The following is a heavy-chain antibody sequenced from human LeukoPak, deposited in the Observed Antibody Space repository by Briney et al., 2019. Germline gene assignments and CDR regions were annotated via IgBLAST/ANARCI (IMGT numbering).Heavy chain of an antibody. J-gene: IGHJ4*02. D-gene: IGHD3-10*01. Sequence: PGGSLRLSCAASGFTFSSYGMSWDRQAAGKGLEWVSAISGSGGSTYYADSVKGRFTISRDNSKNTLYLQMNSLRAEDTAVYYCAKDLWFGDYWGQGTLVTVSS. V-gene: IGHV3-23*01. CDR3: AKDLWFGDY. CDR2: ISGSGGST. CDR1: GFTFSSYG.